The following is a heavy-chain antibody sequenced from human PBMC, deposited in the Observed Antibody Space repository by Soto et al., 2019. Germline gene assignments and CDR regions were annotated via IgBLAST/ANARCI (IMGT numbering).Heavy chain of an antibody. CDR3: ASWGSGGGYFDL. J-gene: IGHJ2*01. V-gene: IGHV1-69*02. CDR2: IIPILGIA. D-gene: IGHD3-16*01. CDR1: GGTFSSYT. Sequence: QVQLVQSGAEVKKPGSSVKVSCKASGGTFSSYTISWVRQAPGQGLEWMGRIIPILGIANYAQKFQGRVTITADKSTSTAYMELSSLRSEDTAVYYCASWGSGGGYFDLWGRGTLVTVSS.